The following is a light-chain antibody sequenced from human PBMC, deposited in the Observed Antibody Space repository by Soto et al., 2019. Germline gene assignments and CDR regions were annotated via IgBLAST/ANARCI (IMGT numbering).Light chain of an antibody. V-gene: IGLV2-8*01. J-gene: IGLJ3*02. CDR3: SSYAGTNNLGV. Sequence: QSALTQPPSASGSPGQSVTISCTGTGSDIGGYNFVSWYQQHPGKAPKLIIYEVNKRPSGVPDRFSGSKSGNTASLTVSGLQADDEGDYYCSSYAGTNNLGVFGGGTKLTVL. CDR2: EVN. CDR1: GSDIGGYNF.